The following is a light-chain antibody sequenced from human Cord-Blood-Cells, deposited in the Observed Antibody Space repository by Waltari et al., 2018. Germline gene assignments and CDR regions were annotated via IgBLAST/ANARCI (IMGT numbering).Light chain of an antibody. CDR3: QQYNSYSPYT. CDR2: DAS. CDR1: QSISSW. Sequence: DIQMTQSPSTLSASVGDRVTITCRARQSISSWLAWYQQKPGKAPKLLIYDASSLESGVPSRFSGSGSGTEFPLTISGLQPDDFATYYFQQYNSYSPYTFGQGTKLEIK. J-gene: IGKJ2*01. V-gene: IGKV1-5*01.